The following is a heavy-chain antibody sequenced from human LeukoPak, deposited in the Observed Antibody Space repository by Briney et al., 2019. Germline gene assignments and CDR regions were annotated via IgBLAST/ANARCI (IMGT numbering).Heavy chain of an antibody. CDR3: AKHMRATNTYSFFGLDV. J-gene: IGHJ6*02. D-gene: IGHD1-26*01. V-gene: IGHV3-9*01. Sequence: GGSLRLSCAATGFTFKDYGMHGVRPPPGRGLECVSSIYLNGGGTDYAHSVKGRFTISRDNAKNSLYLQLSSLRPEDTALYYCAKHMRATNTYSFFGLDVWGQGTTVTVSS. CDR1: GFTFKDYG. CDR2: IYLNGGGT.